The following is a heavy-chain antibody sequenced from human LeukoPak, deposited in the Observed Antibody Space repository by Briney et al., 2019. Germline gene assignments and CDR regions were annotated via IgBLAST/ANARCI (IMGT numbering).Heavy chain of an antibody. J-gene: IGHJ4*02. CDR3: VRAAAAINYFDY. V-gene: IGHV4-59*01. CDR2: IYYSGST. CDR1: GGSISSYY. D-gene: IGHD2-15*01. Sequence: KPSETLSLTCTVSGGSISSYYWSWIRQPPGKGLEWIGYIYYSGSTNYNPSLKSRVIISVDTSKNQFSLKLSSVTAADTAVYYCVRAAAAINYFDYWGQGTLVTVSS.